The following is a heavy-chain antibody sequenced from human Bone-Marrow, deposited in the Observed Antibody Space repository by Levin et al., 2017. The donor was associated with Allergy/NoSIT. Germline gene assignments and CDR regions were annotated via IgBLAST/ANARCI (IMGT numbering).Heavy chain of an antibody. CDR2: ISYDGSNK. J-gene: IGHJ4*02. CDR3: ARSAITRIQLWSMPNFDY. D-gene: IGHD5-18*01. V-gene: IGHV3-30-3*01. CDR1: GFTFSSYA. Sequence: GGSLRLSCAASGFTFSSYAMHWVRQAPGKGLEWVAVISYDGSNKYYADSVKGRFTISRDNSKNTLYLQMNSLRAEDTAVYYCARSAITRIQLWSMPNFDYWGQGTLVTVSS.